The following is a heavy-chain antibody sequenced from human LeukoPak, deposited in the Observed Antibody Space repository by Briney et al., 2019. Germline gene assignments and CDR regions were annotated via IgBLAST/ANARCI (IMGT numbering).Heavy chain of an antibody. V-gene: IGHV3-21*04. Sequence: PGGSLRLSCAASGITFSSYTMNWVRQAPGKGLEWVSFISTSSSYTYYADSVKGRFTISRDNAKNSLYLQMNSLRAEDTALYYCAREGYYDSSGYTDYWGQGTLVTVSS. D-gene: IGHD3-22*01. CDR2: ISTSSSYT. CDR1: GITFSSYT. CDR3: AREGYYDSSGYTDY. J-gene: IGHJ4*02.